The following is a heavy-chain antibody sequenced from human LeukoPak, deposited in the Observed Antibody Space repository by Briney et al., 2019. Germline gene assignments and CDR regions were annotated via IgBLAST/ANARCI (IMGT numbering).Heavy chain of an antibody. CDR2: IYYSGST. D-gene: IGHD1-26*01. CDR1: GGSISSYY. Sequence: PSETLSLTCTVSGGSISSYYWSWIRQPPGKGLEWIGYIYYSGSTNYNPSLKSRVTISVDTSKNQFSLKLSSVTAADTAVYYCARGGVGATEGAFDIWGQGTMVTVSS. V-gene: IGHV4-59*01. CDR3: ARGGVGATEGAFDI. J-gene: IGHJ3*02.